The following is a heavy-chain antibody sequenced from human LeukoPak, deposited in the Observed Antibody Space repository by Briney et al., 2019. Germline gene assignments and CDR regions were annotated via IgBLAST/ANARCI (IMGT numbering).Heavy chain of an antibody. CDR1: GFTCSSSA. V-gene: IGHV3-23*01. Sequence: GGSLRLSCAASGFTCSSSAMSWVRQAPGKGLEWVSAISNNGGYTYYADSVQGRFTISRDNSKSTLCLQMNSLRAEDTAVYYCAKQLGYCSDGSCYFPYWGQGTLVTVSS. J-gene: IGHJ4*02. CDR2: ISNNGGYT. CDR3: AKQLGYCSDGSCYFPY. D-gene: IGHD2-15*01.